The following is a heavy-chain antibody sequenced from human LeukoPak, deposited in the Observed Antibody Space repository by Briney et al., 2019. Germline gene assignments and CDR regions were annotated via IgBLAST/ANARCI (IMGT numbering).Heavy chain of an antibody. CDR1: GFTFSSYA. CDR3: AKDPSYYNSSGYYWNYFDY. V-gene: IGHV3-23*01. J-gene: IGHJ4*02. CDR2: ISGSGGRT. Sequence: QPGGSMRPSCAASGFTFSSYAMSWVRQAPGKGLEWVSAISGSGGRTYYADSVKGRFTIARDNSKNTLYLQMNSLRAEDTAVYYCAKDPSYYNSSGYYWNYFDYWGQGTLVTVSS. D-gene: IGHD3-22*01.